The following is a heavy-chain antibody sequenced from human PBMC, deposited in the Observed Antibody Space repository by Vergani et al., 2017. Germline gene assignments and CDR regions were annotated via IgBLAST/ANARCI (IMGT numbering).Heavy chain of an antibody. D-gene: IGHD6-13*01. CDR3: AKPDYSSSWYSVTNFDY. Sequence: EVQLLESGGGLVQPGGSLRLSCAASGFTFSSYAMSWVRQAPGKGLEWVSAISGGGGSTYYADSVKGRFTISRDNSKNTLYLQMNSLRAEDTAVYYCAKPDYSSSWYSVTNFDYWGQGTLVTVSS. CDR1: GFTFSSYA. V-gene: IGHV3-23*01. J-gene: IGHJ4*02. CDR2: ISGGGGST.